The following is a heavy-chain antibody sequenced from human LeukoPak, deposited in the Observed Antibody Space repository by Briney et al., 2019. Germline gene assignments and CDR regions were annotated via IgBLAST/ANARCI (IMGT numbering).Heavy chain of an antibody. CDR1: GGSFSGYY. CDR2: INHSGST. V-gene: IGHV4-34*01. D-gene: IGHD2-2*02. Sequence: SGTLSLTCAVYGGSFSGYYWSWIRQPPGKGLEWIGEINHSGSTNYNPSLKSRVTISVDTSKNQFSLKLSSVTAADTAVYYCARGVVVPAAIRYYYYGMDVWGQGTTVTVSS. J-gene: IGHJ6*02. CDR3: ARGVVVPAAIRYYYYGMDV.